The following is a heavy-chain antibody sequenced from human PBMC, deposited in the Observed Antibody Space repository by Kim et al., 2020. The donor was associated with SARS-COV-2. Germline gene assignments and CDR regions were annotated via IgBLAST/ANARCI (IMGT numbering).Heavy chain of an antibody. D-gene: IGHD3-3*01. J-gene: IGHJ4*02. V-gene: IGHV3-23*01. CDR1: GFTFSSYA. CDR3: AKDLGITILGVVISLVGPSAY. CDR2: ISCSGGST. Sequence: GGSLRLSCAASGFTFSSYAMSWVRQAPGKGLEWVSAISCSGGSTYYADSVKGRFTISRDNSKNTLYLQMNSLRAEDTAVYYCAKDLGITILGVVISLVGPSAYWGQGTLVTVSS.